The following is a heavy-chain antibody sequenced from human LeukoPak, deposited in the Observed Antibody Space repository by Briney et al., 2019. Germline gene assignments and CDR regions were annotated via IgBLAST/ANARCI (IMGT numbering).Heavy chain of an antibody. D-gene: IGHD5-12*01. CDR2: ISSSSSYI. CDR1: GFTFSSYS. CDR3: AGDAGSGYDYWWFDP. V-gene: IGHV3-21*01. Sequence: GGSLRLSCAASGFTFSSYSMNWVRQAPGKGLEWVSSISSSSSYIYYADSVKGRFTISRDNAKNSLYLQMNSLRAEDTAVYYCAGDAGSGYDYWWFDPWGQGTLVTVSS. J-gene: IGHJ5*02.